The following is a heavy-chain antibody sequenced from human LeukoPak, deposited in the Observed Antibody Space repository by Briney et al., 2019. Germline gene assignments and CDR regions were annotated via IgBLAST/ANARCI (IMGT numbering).Heavy chain of an antibody. D-gene: IGHD2-21*01. V-gene: IGHV3-48*04. CDR3: ARKVISYFDY. CDR2: ISSSSSTI. CDR1: GFTFSSYS. J-gene: IGHJ4*02. Sequence: PGGSLRLSCAASGFTFSSYSMNWVRQAPGKGLEWVSYISSSSSTIYYAGSVKGRFTISRDNAKNSLYLQMNSLRAEDTAVYYCARKVISYFDYWGQGTLVTVSS.